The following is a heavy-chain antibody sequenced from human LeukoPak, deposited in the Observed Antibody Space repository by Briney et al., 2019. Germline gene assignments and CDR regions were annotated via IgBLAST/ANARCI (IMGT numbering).Heavy chain of an antibody. Sequence: SETLSLTCTVSGGSISSYYWSWIRQPPGKGLEWIGYIYYSGSTNYNPSLKSRVTLSVDTSKNQFSLKVSSVTAADTAVYYCARAGWGSYDAFDIWGQGTMVTVSS. CDR3: ARAGWGSYDAFDI. D-gene: IGHD7-27*01. J-gene: IGHJ3*02. CDR1: GGSISSYY. CDR2: IYYSGST. V-gene: IGHV4-59*01.